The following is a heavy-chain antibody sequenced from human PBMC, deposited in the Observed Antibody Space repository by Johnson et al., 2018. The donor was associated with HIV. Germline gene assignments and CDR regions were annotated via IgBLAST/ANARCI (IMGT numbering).Heavy chain of an antibody. CDR3: SQDSSGYHDAFDL. CDR2: VRSKTNNYAT. J-gene: IGHJ3*01. D-gene: IGHD3-22*01. Sequence: VQLVESGGGLVQPGGSLKLSCAASGFTFSGSAMHWVRQASGKGLEWVGRVRSKTNNYATAYAASVKGRFTISRDDSKNTAYLQMNSLKSEDTALYYCSQDSSGYHDAFDLWGQGTMVIVSS. CDR1: GFTFSGSA. V-gene: IGHV3-73*02.